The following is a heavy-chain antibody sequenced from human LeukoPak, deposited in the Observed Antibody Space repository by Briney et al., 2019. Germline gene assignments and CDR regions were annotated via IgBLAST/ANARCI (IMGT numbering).Heavy chain of an antibody. Sequence: GGSLRLSCAASGFTFDDYAIHWVRQAPGKGLEWVSVISVDGGTTYYADSVKGRFTICRDHSKNSLYLQMNSLRSEDTAWYHCAKDGRRGRSGWGYFEKWGQGTLVTVST. CDR2: ISVDGGTT. D-gene: IGHD3-3*01. J-gene: IGHJ4*02. V-gene: IGHV3-43*02. CDR1: GFTFDDYA. CDR3: AKDGRRGRSGWGYFEK.